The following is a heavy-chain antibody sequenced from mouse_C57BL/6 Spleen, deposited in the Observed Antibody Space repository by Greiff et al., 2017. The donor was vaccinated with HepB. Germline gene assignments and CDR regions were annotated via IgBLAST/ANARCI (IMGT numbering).Heavy chain of an antibody. CDR1: GYTFTDYY. D-gene: IGHD1-1*01. V-gene: IGHV1-26*01. J-gene: IGHJ3*01. CDR3: ANGVMFAY. Sequence: HLQQSLPYLVKPGASVKISCKASGYTFTDYYMNWVKQSHGKSLEWIGDINPNNGGTSYNQKFKGKATLTVDKSSSTAYMELRSLTSEDSAVYYCANGVMFAYWGQGTLVTVSA. CDR2: INPNNGGT.